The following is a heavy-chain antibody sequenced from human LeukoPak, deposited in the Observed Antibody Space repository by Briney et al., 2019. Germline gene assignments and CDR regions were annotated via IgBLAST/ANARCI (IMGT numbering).Heavy chain of an antibody. CDR1: GDSISSFS. J-gene: IGHJ6*03. V-gene: IGHV4-59*01. CDR3: ARISSVWVKDLYYYMDV. Sequence: PSETLSLTCTVSGDSISSFSWSWIRQSPGEGLEWIGYIYNRGSTTYNTSLESRVTISEDTSKNQLSLKLTSVTAADTAVYFCARISSVWVKDLYYYMDVWGKGTTVTVSS. CDR2: IYNRGST. D-gene: IGHD3-16*02.